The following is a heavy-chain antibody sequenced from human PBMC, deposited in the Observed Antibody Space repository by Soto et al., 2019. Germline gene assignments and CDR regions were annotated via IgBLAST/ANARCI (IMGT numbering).Heavy chain of an antibody. D-gene: IGHD4-17*01. J-gene: IGHJ5*02. CDR3: ARHQNDDYADEGDWFDP. CDR1: GGSISSYNYY. Sequence: SETLSLTCSVSGGSISSYNYYWGWIRQPPGKGLEWIGSVFYSGSTYYSPSLKSRITISVDTSKNQFSLKVRSVTAADTAVYYCARHQNDDYADEGDWFDPWGQGTLVTVSS. V-gene: IGHV4-39*01. CDR2: VFYSGST.